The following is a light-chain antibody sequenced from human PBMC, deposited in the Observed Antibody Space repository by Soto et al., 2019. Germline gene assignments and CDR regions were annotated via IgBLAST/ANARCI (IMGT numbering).Light chain of an antibody. J-gene: IGLJ2*01. CDR3: GAWDDTLNVLV. CDR2: SNN. V-gene: IGLV1-44*01. Sequence: QSVLTQPPSVSGTPGQTVTISCSGSSSNIGSKSVQWYQQLPETAPKLLIYSNNQRPSGVPDRFSGSKSGTSASLAISGRQSEDEAHYYCGAWDDTLNVLVFGGGTKLTVL. CDR1: SSNIGSKS.